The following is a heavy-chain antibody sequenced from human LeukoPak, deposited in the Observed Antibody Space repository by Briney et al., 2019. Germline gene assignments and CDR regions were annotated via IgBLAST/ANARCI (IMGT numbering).Heavy chain of an antibody. CDR1: GYTFTSYY. Sequence: ASVKVSCKASGYTFTSYYMHWVRQAPGQGLEWMGKINPRGDSTSYAQKFQGRVTMTRDTSTSTVYMEPRSLRSEDTAVYYCARDEGWSFDYWGQGTLVTVSS. J-gene: IGHJ4*02. CDR3: ARDEGWSFDY. CDR2: INPRGDST. V-gene: IGHV1-46*03. D-gene: IGHD3-3*01.